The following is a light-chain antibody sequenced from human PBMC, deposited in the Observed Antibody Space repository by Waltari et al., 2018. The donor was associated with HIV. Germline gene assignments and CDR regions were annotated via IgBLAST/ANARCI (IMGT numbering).Light chain of an antibody. CDR2: GNR. V-gene: IGLV1-40*01. CDR3: QSYDSSLSGWV. J-gene: IGLJ3*02. Sequence: QSVLTQPPSVSGAPGQRVTISCTGSSSNLGAQYAVHSYQQLPGTAPKVLIYGNRDRPSGVPDRFSGSKSATSASLVITGLQAEDEGNYYCQSYDSSLSGWVFGGGTKLTVL. CDR1: SSNLGAQYA.